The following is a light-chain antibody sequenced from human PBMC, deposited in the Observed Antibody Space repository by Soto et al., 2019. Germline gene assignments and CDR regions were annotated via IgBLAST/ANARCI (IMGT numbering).Light chain of an antibody. J-gene: IGLJ2*01. CDR3: QLWDGGSGHRV. CDR1: NIGSKS. V-gene: IGLV3-21*04. CDR2: YDR. Sequence: SYVLTQPPSVSVAPGKAARLTCGGNNIGSKSVHWYQQKPGQAPLLVIYYDRDRPSGIPERFSGSNSGNTATLTISRVESGDEADYYCQLWDGGSGHRVFGGGTQLTVL.